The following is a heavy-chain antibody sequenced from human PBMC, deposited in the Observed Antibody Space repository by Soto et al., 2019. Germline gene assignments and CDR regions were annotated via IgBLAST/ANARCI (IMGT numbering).Heavy chain of an antibody. CDR2: ISSYNGNT. J-gene: IGHJ6*02. Sequence: QVQLVQSGAEVKKPGASVKVSCKASGYTFITYGISWVRQAPGQGLEWMGWISSYNGNTNYAQKLQGRVTMTTDTSTTTAYRELRSLRSADTAVYYCARDRPTSSIRARDYYSAMDVWGQGTTVTVSS. D-gene: IGHD6-6*01. CDR1: GYTFITYG. CDR3: ARDRPTSSIRARDYYSAMDV. V-gene: IGHV1-18*01.